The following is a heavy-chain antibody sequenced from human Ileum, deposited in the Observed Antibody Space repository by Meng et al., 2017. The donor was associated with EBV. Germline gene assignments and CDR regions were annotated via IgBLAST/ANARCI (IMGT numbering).Heavy chain of an antibody. D-gene: IGHD5-24*01. CDR1: GASVSIGSSS. CDR2: IHYTGSS. Sequence: AQPREAGPGLVKPSESLSPPCTVSGASVSIGSSSWSWIRQPPGKGLEWIWYIHYTGSSNYNPSLKSRVTISVDTSKNQFSLRLSSVTAADTAVYYCARDRGGYNVIDYWGQGTLVTVSS. J-gene: IGHJ4*02. CDR3: ARDRGGYNVIDY. V-gene: IGHV4-61*01.